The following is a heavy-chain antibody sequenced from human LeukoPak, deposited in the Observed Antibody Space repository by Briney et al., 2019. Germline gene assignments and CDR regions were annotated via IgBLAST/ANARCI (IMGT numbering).Heavy chain of an antibody. Sequence: GCLRLSCAASGFTFSTYWMAWVRQAPGKGLEWVANIKGDESARHQADSVKGRFTISRDNAKKSVYLQMSSLRGEDTAVYYCARDVGGGLDYWGQGTLVTVSS. CDR1: GFTFSTYW. D-gene: IGHD3-10*01. J-gene: IGHJ4*02. V-gene: IGHV3-7*01. CDR3: ARDVGGGLDY. CDR2: IKGDESAR.